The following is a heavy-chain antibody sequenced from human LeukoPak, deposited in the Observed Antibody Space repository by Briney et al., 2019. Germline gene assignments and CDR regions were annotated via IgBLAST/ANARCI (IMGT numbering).Heavy chain of an antibody. V-gene: IGHV3-11*01. CDR3: ARAFHLAAAGIDY. CDR2: ISSSGSTI. Sequence: GGSLRLSCAASGFTFDDFGMTWVRQVPGKGLEWVSYISSSGSTIYYADSVKGRFTISRDNAKNSLYLQMNSLRAEDTAVYYCARAFHLAAAGIDYWGQGTLVTVSS. CDR1: GFTFDDFG. D-gene: IGHD6-13*01. J-gene: IGHJ4*02.